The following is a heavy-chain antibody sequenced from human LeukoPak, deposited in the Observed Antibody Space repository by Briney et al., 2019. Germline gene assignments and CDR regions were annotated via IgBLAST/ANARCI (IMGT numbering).Heavy chain of an antibody. D-gene: IGHD2-15*01. Sequence: PGRSLRLSCAASGFRFSSCAVHWVRQAPGKGLEWVAVISYDGSNKYYADSVKGRFTISRDNSKSTLYLQMNSLRAEDTAVYYCASGDPDINSHFDYWGQGTLVTVPS. CDR1: GFRFSSCA. CDR2: ISYDGSNK. V-gene: IGHV3-30*04. CDR3: ASGDPDINSHFDY. J-gene: IGHJ4*02.